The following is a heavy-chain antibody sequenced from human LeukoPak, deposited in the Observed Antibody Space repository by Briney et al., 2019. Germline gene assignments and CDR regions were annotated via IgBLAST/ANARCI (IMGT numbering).Heavy chain of an antibody. CDR3: ARDLHSSSWYLLYMEV. CDR1: GYTFTSYY. Sequence: ASVKVSFKSSGYTFTSYYMHWVRQAPGQGLEWMGIIHPSGGSTSYAQKFQGRVTMTRDTSTSTVYMELSSMRSEDTAVYYCARDLHSSSWYLLYMEVWGTGTTVTVSS. J-gene: IGHJ6*03. CDR2: IHPSGGST. V-gene: IGHV1-46*01. D-gene: IGHD6-13*01.